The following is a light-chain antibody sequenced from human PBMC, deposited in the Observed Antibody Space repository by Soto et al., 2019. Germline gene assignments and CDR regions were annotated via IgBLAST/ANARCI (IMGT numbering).Light chain of an antibody. J-gene: IGLJ1*01. V-gene: IGLV1-47*01. CDR1: SSTLWKNY. CDR3: AAWDDSLSVP. CDR2: RNN. Sequence: PSTSWAPRKTVNRSCSGGSSTLWKNYLYWKQQLPGTAPKLLIYRNNQRPSGVPDRFSGSKSGTSASLAISGLRSEDEADYYCAAWDDSLSVPFGTGTKVTVL.